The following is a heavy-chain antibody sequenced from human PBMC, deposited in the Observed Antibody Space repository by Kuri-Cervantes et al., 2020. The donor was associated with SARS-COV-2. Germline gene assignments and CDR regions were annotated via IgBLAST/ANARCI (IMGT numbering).Heavy chain of an antibody. V-gene: IGHV4-30-4*01. CDR1: GGSISSGDYY. Sequence: SETLSLTCTVSGGSISSGDYYWSWIRQPPGKGLEWIGYIYYSGSTYYNPSLKNRVTISIDTSKNQFSLMLSPMTAADTAVYYCASQVTIFGVEYDAFDIWGQGTTVTVSS. CDR2: IYYSGST. J-gene: IGHJ3*02. CDR3: ASQVTIFGVEYDAFDI. D-gene: IGHD3-3*01.